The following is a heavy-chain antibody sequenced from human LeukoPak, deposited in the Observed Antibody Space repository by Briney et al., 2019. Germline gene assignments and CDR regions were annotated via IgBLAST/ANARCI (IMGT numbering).Heavy chain of an antibody. D-gene: IGHD3-22*01. CDR3: ARLYYYDSTGYYYP. V-gene: IGHV3-48*04. J-gene: IGHJ5*02. CDR1: GFTFSRYS. Sequence: GESLRLSCAASGFTFSRYSVSWVRQAPGKGLAWVSYISSTSSTIYYADSVKGRFTISRDNAKNSLYLQMNSLRAEDTAVYYCARLYYYDSTGYYYPWGQGTQVTVSS. CDR2: ISSTSSTI.